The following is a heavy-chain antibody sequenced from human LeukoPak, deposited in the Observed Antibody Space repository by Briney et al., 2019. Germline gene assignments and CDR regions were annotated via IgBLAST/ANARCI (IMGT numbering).Heavy chain of an antibody. CDR2: ISGSGDST. CDR3: AKRKQQLVQKYYYMDV. J-gene: IGHJ6*03. CDR1: GFTLRSYV. V-gene: IGHV3-23*01. D-gene: IGHD6-13*01. Sequence: GGSLRLSCVASGFTLRSYVMNWVRQTPGKGLEWVSSISGSGDSTFYADSVKGRFTISRDNSKNTLYLQMNSLRAEDTAVYYCAKRKQQLVQKYYYMDVWGKGTTVTISS.